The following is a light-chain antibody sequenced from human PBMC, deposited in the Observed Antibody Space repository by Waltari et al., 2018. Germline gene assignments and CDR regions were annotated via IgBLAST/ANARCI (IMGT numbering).Light chain of an antibody. CDR1: QSVSSSY. J-gene: IGKJ1*01. V-gene: IGKV3-20*01. CDR3: QQYGSSPWT. CDR2: GAS. Sequence: DIVLTQSPGTLSLSPGERATLSCRASQSVSSSYLAWYQQKPGQAPRVLIHGASHRATGIPDRFSGSGSGTDFTLTISRLEPEDFAVYYCQQYGSSPWTFGQGTKVEIK.